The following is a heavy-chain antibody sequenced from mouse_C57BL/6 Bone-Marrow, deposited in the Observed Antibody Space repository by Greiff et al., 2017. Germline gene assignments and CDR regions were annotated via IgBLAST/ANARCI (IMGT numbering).Heavy chain of an antibody. CDR1: GYTFTSYG. CDR2: IYPRSGNT. J-gene: IGHJ3*01. Sequence: QVQLKQSGAELARPGASVKLSCKASGYTFTSYGISWVKQRTGQGLEWIGEIYPRSGNTYYNEKFKGKATLTADKYSSTSYMELISLTSEASAVYFCARWGRGLGFAYWGQGTLVTVSA. D-gene: IGHD6-1*01. V-gene: IGHV1-81*01. CDR3: ARWGRGLGFAY.